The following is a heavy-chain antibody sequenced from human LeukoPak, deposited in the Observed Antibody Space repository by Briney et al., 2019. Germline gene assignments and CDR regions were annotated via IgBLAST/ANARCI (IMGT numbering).Heavy chain of an antibody. D-gene: IGHD3-22*01. J-gene: IGHJ5*02. CDR3: ARDAQYYYDSSGYINWFDP. Sequence: ASVNVSCKASGYTLTSYGISWVRQAPGQGLEWMGWISAYNGNTNYAQKLQGRVTMTTDTSTSTAYMELRSLRSDDTAVYYCARDAQYYYDSSGYINWFDPWGQGTLVTVSS. CDR1: GYTLTSYG. CDR2: ISAYNGNT. V-gene: IGHV1-18*01.